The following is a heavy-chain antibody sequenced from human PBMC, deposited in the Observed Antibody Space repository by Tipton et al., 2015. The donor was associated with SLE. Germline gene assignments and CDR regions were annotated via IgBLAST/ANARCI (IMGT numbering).Heavy chain of an antibody. CDR1: GFSVSSSY. CDR2: IYSGGAT. V-gene: IGHV3-66*02. CDR3: AREKGH. J-gene: IGHJ4*02. Sequence: SLRLSCAVSGFSVSSSYMSWVPQAPGKGLEWVSIIYSGGATFYIDSVRGRFTISRDESSNTLYLQMHGLRHEDTAVYFCAREKGHWGQGTLVAVS.